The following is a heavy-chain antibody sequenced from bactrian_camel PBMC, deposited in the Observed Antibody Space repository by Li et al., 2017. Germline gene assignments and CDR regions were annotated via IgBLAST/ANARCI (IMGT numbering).Heavy chain of an antibody. CDR1: GFTFSSYA. Sequence: VQLVESGGTLVQPGGSLRLSCAASGFTFSSYAMSWVRQAPGKGPEWVSGINSGDGRTKSADSVKGRFTTSRDNTKNMAYLHMANLRPEDTGVYYCAAGTGGRRVTLKTNVCDDRDQGTQVTVS. CDR2: INSGDGRT. CDR3: AAGTGGRRVTLKTNVCDD. V-gene: IGHV3S31*01. J-gene: IGHJ4*01. D-gene: IGHD3*01.